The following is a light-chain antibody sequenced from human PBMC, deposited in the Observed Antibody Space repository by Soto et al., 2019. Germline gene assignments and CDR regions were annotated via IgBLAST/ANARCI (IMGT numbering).Light chain of an antibody. CDR3: QQRSNWPQIT. CDR1: QSVSSS. CDR2: EAS. Sequence: EIGLTQSPATLSLSPGERATLSCRARQSVSSSLAWYQQKPGQAPRLLICEASNRATGIPVRFSGSGSGTDFTLTISSLEPEDFAVYYCQQRSNWPQITFGQGTRLEMK. J-gene: IGKJ5*01. V-gene: IGKV3-11*01.